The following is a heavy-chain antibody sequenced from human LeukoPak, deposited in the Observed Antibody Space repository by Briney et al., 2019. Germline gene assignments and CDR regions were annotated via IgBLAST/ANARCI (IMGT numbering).Heavy chain of an antibody. V-gene: IGHV3-7*01. CDR3: ARDSSGYQ. J-gene: IGHJ4*02. D-gene: IGHD3-22*01. CDR1: GFTFSTYW. CDR2: IKEDGSEK. Sequence: PGGSLRLSCAASGFTFSTYWMSWVRQAPGKGLEGVANIKEDGSEKYYGDSVKGRFTISRDNAKNSLYLQMNSLRAEDTAVYYRARDSSGYQWGQGTLVTVAS.